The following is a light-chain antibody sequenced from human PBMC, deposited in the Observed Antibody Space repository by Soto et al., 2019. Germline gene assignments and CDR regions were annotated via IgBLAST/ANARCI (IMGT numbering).Light chain of an antibody. Sequence: SYELTQPLSVSVALGQTARITCGGNNIGSKNVHWYQQKPGQAPVLVIYRDSNRPSGIPERFSGSNSGNTATLTITGLQAEDEADYYCQSYDSSLRRVFGGGTKVTVL. J-gene: IGLJ2*01. CDR2: RDS. CDR3: QSYDSSLRRV. V-gene: IGLV3-9*01. CDR1: NIGSKN.